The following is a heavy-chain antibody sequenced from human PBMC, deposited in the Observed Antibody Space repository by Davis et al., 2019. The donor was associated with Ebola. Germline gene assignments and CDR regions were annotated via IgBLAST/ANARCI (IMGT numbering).Heavy chain of an antibody. CDR2: IEQGGTDK. V-gene: IGHV3-7*03. CDR3: ARASSSFDSGSYWAHYFDS. D-gene: IGHD3-10*01. Sequence: GESLKISCEASGFIFSNYYMSWVRQRPGKGLEWVANIEQGGTDKYYADPVKGRFTISRDNAKKSLYLQMNSLRADDTAIYYCARASSSFDSGSYWAHYFDSWGQGSLVAVS. J-gene: IGHJ4*02. CDR1: GFIFSNYY.